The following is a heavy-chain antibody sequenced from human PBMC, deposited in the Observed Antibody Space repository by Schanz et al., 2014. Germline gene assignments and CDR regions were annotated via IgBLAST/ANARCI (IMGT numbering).Heavy chain of an antibody. D-gene: IGHD5-12*01. CDR3: ARDGGRDGYNLAFDV. V-gene: IGHV3-7*03. J-gene: IGHJ3*01. CDR2: IIHDGSEK. CDR1: GFTFTDHA. Sequence: EVQLLASGGGLVQPGGSLRLTCLTSGFTFTDHAMSWVRQAPGKGLEWVANIIHDGSEKFYVDSVKGRFTISRDDSNNMLYLQMNSLRAEDTAVYFCARDGGRDGYNLAFDVWGQGTLVTVSS.